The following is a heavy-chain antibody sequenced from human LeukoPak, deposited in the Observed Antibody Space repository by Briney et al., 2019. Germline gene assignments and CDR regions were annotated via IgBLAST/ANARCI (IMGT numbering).Heavy chain of an antibody. J-gene: IGHJ6*02. CDR1: GYTFTGYY. Sequence: ASVKVSCKASGYTFTGYYVHWVRRAPGQGLEWLGWINPNSGGANYAQKFQGRVTMTRDTSISTAYMDLSRLRSDDTAVYYCARDQLVRSVVDGVVAASTRYYAMDVWGQGTTITVSS. V-gene: IGHV1-2*02. CDR2: INPNSGGA. D-gene: IGHD2-2*01. CDR3: ARDQLVRSVVDGVVAASTRYYAMDV.